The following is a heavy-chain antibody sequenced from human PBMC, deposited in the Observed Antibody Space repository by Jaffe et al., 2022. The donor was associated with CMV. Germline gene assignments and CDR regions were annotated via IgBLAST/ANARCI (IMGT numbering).Heavy chain of an antibody. V-gene: IGHV4-59*01. CDR1: GGSISSYY. CDR3: ARDREERHGSGTEDGMDV. CDR2: IYYSGST. J-gene: IGHJ6*02. Sequence: QVQLQESGPGLVKPSETLSLTCTVSGGSISSYYWSWIRQPPGKGLEWIGYIYYSGSTNYNPSLKSRVTISVDTSKNQFSLKLSSVTAADTAVYYCARDREERHGSGTEDGMDVWGQGTTVTVSS. D-gene: IGHD3-10*01.